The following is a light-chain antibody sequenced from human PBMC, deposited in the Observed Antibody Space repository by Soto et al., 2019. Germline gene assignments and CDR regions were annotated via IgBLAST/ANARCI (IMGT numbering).Light chain of an antibody. J-gene: IGLJ1*01. CDR2: EGT. CDR3: CSYVTSGTYVFGTGSQSSRRKSGSV. CDR1: SSDGGSNKF. V-gene: IGLV2-23*01. Sequence: QSALTQPASVSGSPGQSVTISCTGVSSDGGSNKFVSWYQQQPGKAPELMIYEGTKRPPAVSNRFSASKSGNTASLTISGLQAEDEADYYCCSYVTSGTYVFGTGSQSSRRKSGSVFGTGTKVTVL.